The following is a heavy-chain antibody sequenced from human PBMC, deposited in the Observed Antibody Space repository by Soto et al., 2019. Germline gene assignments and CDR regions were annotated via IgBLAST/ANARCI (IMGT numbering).Heavy chain of an antibody. V-gene: IGHV5-51*01. J-gene: IGHJ5*02. CDR1: GQIFINYW. CDR3: ARGYFDSGHGYDL. CDR2: IFFRDSET. D-gene: IGHD3-9*01. Sequence: GEPQRNSCKVPGQIFINYWIGWVRQKPGKGLEWMGIIFFRDSETKFSPSFQGQVTISVDKSLNTVYLQWSTLKASDSGVYYCARGYFDSGHGYDLWGQGTQVTVSS.